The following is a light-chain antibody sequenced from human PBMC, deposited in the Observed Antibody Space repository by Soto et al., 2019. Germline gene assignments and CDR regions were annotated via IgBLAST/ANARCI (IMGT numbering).Light chain of an antibody. CDR2: DVF. V-gene: IGKV1-5*01. Sequence: DIQMTQSPSSLSASVGDRVTITCRASQSITYWLAWYQQKPGRAPKLLIYDVFNLQSGVPSRFSGSGSGTEFTLTISSLQPDDSATYYCQQYHSFSCTFCQGTKLEIK. J-gene: IGKJ2*02. CDR1: QSITYW. CDR3: QQYHSFSCT.